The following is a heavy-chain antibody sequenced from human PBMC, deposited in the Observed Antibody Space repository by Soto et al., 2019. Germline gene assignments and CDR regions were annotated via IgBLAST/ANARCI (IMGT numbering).Heavy chain of an antibody. V-gene: IGHV4-39*02. CDR3: ASLQVHGNFEC. CDR2: IYYDGST. Sequence: LSLTCSVSGCSISNRNYYWAWVRQPPGKGLGWIGNIYYDGSTYYHPSFRGRLTISVDTSKNHFSLKLGSLTAADTAIYYCASLQVHGNFECCGQGTRVAFSS. D-gene: IGHD1-1*01. J-gene: IGHJ4*02. CDR1: GCSISNRNYY.